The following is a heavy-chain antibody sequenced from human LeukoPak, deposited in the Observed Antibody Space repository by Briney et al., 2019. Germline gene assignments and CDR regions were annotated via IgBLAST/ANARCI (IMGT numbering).Heavy chain of an antibody. D-gene: IGHD3-22*01. CDR2: IYTGGNT. V-gene: IGHV4-4*07. Sequence: SETLSLTCTVSGGSISSYSWSWIRQPAGKGLEWIGRIYTGGNTNYNPSLKSRVTMSVDTSKNQFSLNLRSVTAADTAVYYCARDRGDSSGYYPDYWGQGTLVTVSS. CDR1: GGSISSYS. J-gene: IGHJ4*02. CDR3: ARDRGDSSGYYPDY.